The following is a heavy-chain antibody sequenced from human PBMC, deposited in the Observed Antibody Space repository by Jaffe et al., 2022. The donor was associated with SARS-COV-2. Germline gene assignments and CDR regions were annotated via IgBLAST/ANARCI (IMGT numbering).Heavy chain of an antibody. CDR1: GFTFKDFN. CDR3: VRIVTGNRGFDL. CDR2: ISSSTINK. V-gene: IGHV3-21*01. Sequence: EVQLVESGGGLVKPGGSLRLSCAASGFTFKDFNMNWVRQAPGKGLEWVSFISSSTINKKYADSVKGRFTTSRDNTKDSLYLQMNSLRAEDAAVYYCVRIVTGNRGFDLWGQGTLVTVSS. J-gene: IGHJ4*02. D-gene: IGHD1-26*01.